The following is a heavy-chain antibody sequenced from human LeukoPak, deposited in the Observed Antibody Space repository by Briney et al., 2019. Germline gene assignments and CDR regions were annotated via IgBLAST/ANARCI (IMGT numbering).Heavy chain of an antibody. V-gene: IGHV3-23*01. Sequence: GGSLRLSCAASGFTSSSYAMSWVRQAPGKGLEWVSAISGSGGSTYYADSVKGRFTISRDNSKNTLYLQMNSLRAEDTAVYYCTRDLNRGSYHWFDPWGQGTPVTVS. CDR3: TRDLNRGSYHWFDP. J-gene: IGHJ5*02. CDR1: GFTSSSYA. D-gene: IGHD1-26*01. CDR2: ISGSGGST.